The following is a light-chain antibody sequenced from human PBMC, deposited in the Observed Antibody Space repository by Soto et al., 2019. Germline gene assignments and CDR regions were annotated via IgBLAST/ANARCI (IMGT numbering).Light chain of an antibody. CDR1: SSDVGSYDH. V-gene: IGLV2-14*01. J-gene: IGLJ7*01. Sequence: QSALTQPASVSGSPGQSITISCSGTSSDVGSYDHVAWYQQFPGKTPKLMIYEVSNRPSGVSSRFSGSKSGNTASLTISGLQAEDEADYYCISYTGSSTSYAFGRGTQLTVL. CDR3: ISYTGSSTSYA. CDR2: EVS.